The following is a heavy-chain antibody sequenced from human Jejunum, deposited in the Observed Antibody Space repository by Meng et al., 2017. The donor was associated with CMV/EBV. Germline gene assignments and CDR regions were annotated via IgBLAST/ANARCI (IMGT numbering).Heavy chain of an antibody. CDR1: GFTFRSFA. D-gene: IGHD2-15*01. V-gene: IGHV3-23*01. CDR2: ISGSGEST. J-gene: IGHJ4*02. Sequence: SGFTFRSFAMNWVRQAPGKGLEWVSVISGSGESTYYADSVKGRFTVSRDNSRNTLYLQMNSLRAEDTAVYYCAKRGSGGSRYSMYYWGQGTLVTVSS. CDR3: AKRGSGGSRYSMYY.